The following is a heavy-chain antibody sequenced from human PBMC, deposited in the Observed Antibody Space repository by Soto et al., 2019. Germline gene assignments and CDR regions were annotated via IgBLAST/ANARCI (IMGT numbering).Heavy chain of an antibody. J-gene: IGHJ4*02. CDR3: AKAYYDFWSGPQY. V-gene: IGHV3-9*01. CDR2: ISWNSVSI. Sequence: GGSLRLSCAASGFTFDDYAMHWVRQAPGKGLEWVSGISWNSVSIGYADSVKGRFTISRDNAKNSLYLQMNSLRAEDTALYYCAKAYYDFWSGPQYWGQGTLVTVSS. D-gene: IGHD3-3*01. CDR1: GFTFDDYA.